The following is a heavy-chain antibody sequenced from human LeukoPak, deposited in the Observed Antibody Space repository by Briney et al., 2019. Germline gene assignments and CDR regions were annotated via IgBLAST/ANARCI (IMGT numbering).Heavy chain of an antibody. CDR3: AKQLGYCSDGSCYFPY. D-gene: IGHD2-15*01. V-gene: IGHV3-23*01. J-gene: IGHJ4*02. CDR1: GFTFSSSA. Sequence: TGGSLRLSCAASGFTFSSSAMSWVRQAPGKGLEWVSAISNNGGYTYYADSVQGRFTISRDNFKSTLCLQMHSLRAEDTAVYYCAKQLGYCSDGSCYFPYWGQGTLVTVSS. CDR2: ISNNGGYT.